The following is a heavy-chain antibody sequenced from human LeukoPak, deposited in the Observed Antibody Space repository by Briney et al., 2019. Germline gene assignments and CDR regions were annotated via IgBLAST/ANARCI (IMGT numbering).Heavy chain of an antibody. CDR1: GGSISSGGYY. D-gene: IGHD6-13*01. CDR3: ARPDELGSTWYYFDY. V-gene: IGHV4-31*03. J-gene: IGHJ4*02. Sequence: SETLSLTCTVSGGSISSGGYYWSWIRQHPGKGLEWIGYIYYSGSTYYNPSLKSRVTISVDTSKNQFSLKLSSVTAADTAVYYCARPDELGSTWYYFDYWGQGTLVTVSS. CDR2: IYYSGST.